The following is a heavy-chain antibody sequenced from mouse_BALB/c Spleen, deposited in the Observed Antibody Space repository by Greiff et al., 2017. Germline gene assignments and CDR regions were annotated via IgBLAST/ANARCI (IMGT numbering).Heavy chain of an antibody. CDR1: GFTFSSYA. D-gene: IGHD2-4*01. CDR3: ARHWGITLNFDY. CDR2: ISSGGSYT. V-gene: IGHV5-9-3*01. J-gene: IGHJ2*01. Sequence: EVQVVESGGGLVKPGGSLKLSCAASGFTFSSYAMSWVRQTPEKRLEWVATISSGGSYTYYPDSVKGRFTISRDNAKNTLYLQMSSLRSEDTAMYYCARHWGITLNFDYWGQGTTLTVSS.